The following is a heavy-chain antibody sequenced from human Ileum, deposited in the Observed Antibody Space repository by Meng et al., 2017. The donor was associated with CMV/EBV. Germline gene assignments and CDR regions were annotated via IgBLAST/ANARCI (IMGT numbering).Heavy chain of an antibody. CDR2: IIPMFATV. V-gene: IGHV1-69*12. CDR1: GGTFSSYA. CDR3: ARGFSNGYQPFDY. J-gene: IGHJ4*02. D-gene: IGHD2-2*01. Sequence: QVQLVQSGTEGKKPGSSVQVSCKASGGTFSSYAISWVRQAPGQGLEWMGGIIPMFATVTYAQNFQGRVTITADGPTGTTFMELSSLTSDDTAIYYCARGFSNGYQPFDYWGQGTLVTVSS.